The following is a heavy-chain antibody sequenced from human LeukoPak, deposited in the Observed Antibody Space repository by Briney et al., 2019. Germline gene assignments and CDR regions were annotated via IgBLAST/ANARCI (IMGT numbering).Heavy chain of an antibody. Sequence: GGSLRLSCAASGFTFSSYSMNWVRQAPGKGLEWVSSISSSSSYIYYADSVKGRFTISRDNAKNSLYLQMYSLRAEDTAVYYCARDSAGDAFDIWGQGTMVTVSS. D-gene: IGHD6-13*01. J-gene: IGHJ3*02. V-gene: IGHV3-21*01. CDR2: ISSSSSYI. CDR3: ARDSAGDAFDI. CDR1: GFTFSSYS.